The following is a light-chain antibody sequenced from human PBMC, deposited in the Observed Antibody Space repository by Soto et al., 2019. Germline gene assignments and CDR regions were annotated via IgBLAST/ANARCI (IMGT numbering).Light chain of an antibody. Sequence: EIVLTQSPATLSLSPGERATLSCRASQSISTYLAWYQQKPGQVPRVVIYDAFHSAPGIPARFSGSGSGTDFPLTISSLESEDFAVYYCQERYNLVTFGGGTKVEIK. V-gene: IGKV3-11*01. J-gene: IGKJ4*01. CDR1: QSISTY. CDR3: QERYNLVT. CDR2: DAF.